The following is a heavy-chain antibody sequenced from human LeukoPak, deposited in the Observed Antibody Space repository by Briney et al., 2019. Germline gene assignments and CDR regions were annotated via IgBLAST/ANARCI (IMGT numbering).Heavy chain of an antibody. CDR3: ARDLSSSAEGDY. Sequence: SETLSLTCAVYGGSFSGYYWSWIRQPPGKGLGWIGEINHSGSTNYNPSLKSRVTISVDTSKNQFSLKLSSVTAADTAVYYCARDLSSSAEGDYWGQGTLVTVSS. J-gene: IGHJ4*02. D-gene: IGHD6-6*01. CDR1: GGSFSGYY. V-gene: IGHV4-34*01. CDR2: INHSGST.